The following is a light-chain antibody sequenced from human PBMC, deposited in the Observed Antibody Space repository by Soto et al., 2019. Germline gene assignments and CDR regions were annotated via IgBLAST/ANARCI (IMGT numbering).Light chain of an antibody. V-gene: IGLV1-44*01. CDR2: NNN. CDR1: RSNIGSSS. CDR3: AAWDVSLNGLYV. J-gene: IGLJ1*01. Sequence: QSVLTQPPSASGTPGQRVTISCSGSRSNIGSSSVNWYQQLPGTAPKLLIYNNNQWPSGVPDRFSGSKSGTSASLAISGLQSEDEADYYCAAWDVSLNGLYVFGTGTQLTVL.